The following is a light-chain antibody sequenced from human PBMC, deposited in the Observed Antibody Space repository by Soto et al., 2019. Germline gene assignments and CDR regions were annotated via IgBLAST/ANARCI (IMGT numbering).Light chain of an antibody. V-gene: IGKV3-20*01. CDR1: QSVSNNY. CDR2: GAS. J-gene: IGKJ1*01. CDR3: QQYGSSGT. Sequence: EIVLTQSPGTLSLSPGERATPSCRASQSVSNNYLAWYQQKPGQAPRLLIYGASNRATGIPDRFSGSGFGTDFTLTISRMEPEDFAVDDCQQYGSSGTFGQGTKVDIK.